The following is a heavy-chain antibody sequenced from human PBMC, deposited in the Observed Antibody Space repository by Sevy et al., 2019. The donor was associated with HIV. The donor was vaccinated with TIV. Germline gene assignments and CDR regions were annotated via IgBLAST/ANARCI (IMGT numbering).Heavy chain of an antibody. CDR1: GFTFSSYG. Sequence: GGSLRLSCAASGFTFSSYGMHWVRQAPGKGLEWGAVISYDGSNKYYADSVKGRFTISRDNSKNTLYLQMNSLGAEDTAVYYCAKWNHHEGAFDIWGQGTMVTVSS. J-gene: IGHJ3*02. D-gene: IGHD1-1*01. CDR2: ISYDGSNK. CDR3: AKWNHHEGAFDI. V-gene: IGHV3-30*18.